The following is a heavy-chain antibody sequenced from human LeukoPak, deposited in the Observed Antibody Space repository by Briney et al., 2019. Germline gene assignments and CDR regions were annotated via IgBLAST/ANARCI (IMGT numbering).Heavy chain of an antibody. V-gene: IGHV4-61*02. CDR2: IYTSGST. Sequence: PSQTLSLTCTVSGGSISSDNYYGNWIRQPAGKGLEWMGRIYTSGSTNYNPSRKARVTLSIDTSKTQFSLKLTSVTAADTAVYYCLLRRDGYTHFDYWGQGTLVTVSS. CDR1: GGSISSDNYY. CDR3: LLRRDGYTHFDY. J-gene: IGHJ4*02. D-gene: IGHD5-24*01.